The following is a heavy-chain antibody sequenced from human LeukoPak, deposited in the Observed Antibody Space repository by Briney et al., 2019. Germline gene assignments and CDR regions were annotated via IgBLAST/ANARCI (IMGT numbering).Heavy chain of an antibody. Sequence: GGSLRLSCVASGFIFNNYAMNWVRQAPGKGLEWVSGISGLGGSAYYAASVKGRFTISRDNSGNTLFFQLTNLRVEDTAVYYCARRGGSSWSSFDYWGHGTLVTVSS. D-gene: IGHD6-13*01. CDR2: ISGLGGSA. CDR1: GFIFNNYA. J-gene: IGHJ4*01. CDR3: ARRGGSSWSSFDY. V-gene: IGHV3-23*01.